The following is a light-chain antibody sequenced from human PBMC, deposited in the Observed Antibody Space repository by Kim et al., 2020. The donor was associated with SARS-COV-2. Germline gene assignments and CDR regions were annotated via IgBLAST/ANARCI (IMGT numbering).Light chain of an antibody. V-gene: IGKV1-27*01. CDR3: QKYNSAPLT. CDR2: AAS. Sequence: YASGRDRVTITCRANQGISNYLAWYQQKPGKVPKLLIYAASTVQSGVPSRFSGSGSGTDFTLTISSLQPEDVATYYCQKYNSAPLTFGQGTKLEI. CDR1: QGISNY. J-gene: IGKJ2*01.